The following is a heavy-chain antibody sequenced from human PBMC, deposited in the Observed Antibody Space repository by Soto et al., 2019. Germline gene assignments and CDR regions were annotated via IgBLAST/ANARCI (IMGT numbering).Heavy chain of an antibody. CDR1: GFTFSDHY. J-gene: IGHJ4*02. CDR3: ARVDEHYALDY. D-gene: IGHD4-17*01. Sequence: GGSLRLSCAASGFTFSDHYIDWVRQAPGKGLEWVGRIRKKVNGYTTEYAASVKGRFIISRDDSKTSLDLQMNSLKTDDTAVYYCARVDEHYALDYWGQGTLVTVSS. CDR2: IRKKVNGYTT. V-gene: IGHV3-72*01.